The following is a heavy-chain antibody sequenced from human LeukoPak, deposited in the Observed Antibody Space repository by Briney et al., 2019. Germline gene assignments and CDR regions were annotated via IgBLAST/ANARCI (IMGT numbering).Heavy chain of an antibody. D-gene: IGHD1-7*01. V-gene: IGHV3-23*01. J-gene: IGHJ4*02. CDR3: AKDRELSPAPTPYFDF. CDR2: IRGNGGST. Sequence: GGPLRLSCAASGFTFNSYAVSWLRQAPGKGLEWVAAIRGNGGSTYNADSVKSRLTISTDKSKNTLSLQMNSLRAEDTAVYYCAKDRELSPAPTPYFDFWGQGTLVTVSS. CDR1: GFTFNSYA.